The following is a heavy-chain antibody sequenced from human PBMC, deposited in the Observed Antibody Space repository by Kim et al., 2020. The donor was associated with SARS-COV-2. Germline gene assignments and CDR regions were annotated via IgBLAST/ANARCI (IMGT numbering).Heavy chain of an antibody. Sequence: GGSLRLSCAASGFTFSNYAIHWVRQTTGKGLEWVAVISYDGNTRHYAAAEDGCFTICEDNNNNSLDLLISRLGGDDTVDYYCTRRFFEDFYCFDYCGQ. CDR3: TRRFFEDFYCFDY. CDR2: ISYDGNTR. CDR1: GFTFSNYA. D-gene: IGHD3-9*01. V-gene: IGHV3-30*04. J-gene: IGHJ4*02.